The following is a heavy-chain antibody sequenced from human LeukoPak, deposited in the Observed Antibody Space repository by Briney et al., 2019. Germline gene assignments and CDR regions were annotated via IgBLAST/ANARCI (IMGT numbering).Heavy chain of an antibody. Sequence: SETLSLTCAVSGDSISSHHWWNWVRQPPGKGLEWIGEICHSGRTNYNPSLKSRVTKSLNKTKNQFSLKLTSVTAADTAVYYCAKAVTTTPLGTWYFDYRGQGTLVTVSS. V-gene: IGHV4-4*02. CDR1: GDSISSHHW. J-gene: IGHJ4*02. D-gene: IGHD4-17*01. CDR2: ICHSGRT. CDR3: AKAVTTTPLGTWYFDY.